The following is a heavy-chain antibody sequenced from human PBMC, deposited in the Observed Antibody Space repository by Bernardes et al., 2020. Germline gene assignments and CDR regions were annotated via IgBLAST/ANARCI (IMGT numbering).Heavy chain of an antibody. D-gene: IGHD1-26*01. CDR2: ISTSGNTI. V-gene: IGHV3-11*01. CDR1: EFTFSDYY. J-gene: IGHJ3*02. Sequence: GGSLRLSCAASEFTFSDYYMSWIRQAPGKGLEWVSLISTSGNTIYYTDSVKGRFTISRDNAKNSLSLQMNSLRAEDTAVYYCAREGSQTWAFDIWGQGTTVTVS. CDR3: AREGSQTWAFDI.